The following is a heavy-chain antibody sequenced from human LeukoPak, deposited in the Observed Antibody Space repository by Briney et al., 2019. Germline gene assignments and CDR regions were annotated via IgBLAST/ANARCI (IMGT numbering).Heavy chain of an antibody. Sequence: GGSLRLSCAASGFTFSSYAMSWVRQAPGKGLEWVSAISGSGGSTYHADSVKGRFTISRDNSKYTLYLQMNSLRAEDTAVCYCAKVEVSIAASPDSWGQGTLVTVSS. D-gene: IGHD6-6*01. CDR2: ISGSGGST. J-gene: IGHJ4*02. CDR3: AKVEVSIAASPDS. V-gene: IGHV3-23*01. CDR1: GFTFSSYA.